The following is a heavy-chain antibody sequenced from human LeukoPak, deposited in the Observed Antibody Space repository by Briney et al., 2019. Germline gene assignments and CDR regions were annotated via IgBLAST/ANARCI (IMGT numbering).Heavy chain of an antibody. CDR3: GRGISGYSYGYGDN. Sequence: DSVKVSCQASGYNFIDYDINWVRQAPGQGPEWMGWMNPSSGNTGYAQKFQGRVSMTRDTSINIAYMELTSLGSDDTAVYYCGRGISGYSYGYGDNWGRRTMVTVPS. J-gene: IGHJ4*02. D-gene: IGHD5-18*01. V-gene: IGHV1-8*01. CDR2: MNPSSGNT. CDR1: GYNFIDYD.